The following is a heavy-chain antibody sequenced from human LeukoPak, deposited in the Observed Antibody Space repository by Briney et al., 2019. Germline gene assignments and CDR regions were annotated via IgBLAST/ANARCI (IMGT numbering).Heavy chain of an antibody. J-gene: IGHJ6*02. CDR1: GDSISSYY. CDR2: IYYSGST. D-gene: IGHD3-9*01. V-gene: IGHV4-39*01. Sequence: SETLSLTCTVSGDSISSYYWGWIRQPPGKGLEWIGSIYYSGSTYYNPSLKSRVTISVDTSKNQFSLKLSSVTAADTAVYYCVSGTLYDILTGYYLGGMDVWGQGTTVTVSS. CDR3: VSGTLYDILTGYYLGGMDV.